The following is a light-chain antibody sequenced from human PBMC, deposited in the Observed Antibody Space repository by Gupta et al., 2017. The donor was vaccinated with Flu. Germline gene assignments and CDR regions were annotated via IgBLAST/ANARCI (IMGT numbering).Light chain of an antibody. V-gene: IGLV6-57*01. CDR3: QSYDSSNPWV. CDR2: EDN. J-gene: IGLJ3*02. Sequence: SGSIASNYVEWYQQRPGSSPTTVIYEDNQRPSGVPDRFSGSIDSSSNSASLTISGLKTEDEADYYCQSYDSSNPWVFGGGTKLTVL. CDR1: SGSIASNY.